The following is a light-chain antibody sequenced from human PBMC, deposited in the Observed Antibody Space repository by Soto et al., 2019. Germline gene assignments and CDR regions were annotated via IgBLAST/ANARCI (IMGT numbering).Light chain of an antibody. CDR3: QKTYTTPEIT. J-gene: IGKJ5*01. CDR1: QSISIY. Sequence: DIQMTQSPSSLSASVEDRVTITCRGSQSISIYLNWYQLTPGKAPNLLMYGASYLKSGVPKRFSGSGSGTDFTLTISSLQPEDLAIYDCQKTYTTPEITVGNGTQLEIK. CDR2: GAS. V-gene: IGKV1-39*01.